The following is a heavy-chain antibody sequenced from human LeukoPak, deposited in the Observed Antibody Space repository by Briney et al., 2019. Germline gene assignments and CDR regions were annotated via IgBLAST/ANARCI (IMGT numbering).Heavy chain of an antibody. V-gene: IGHV3-23*01. J-gene: IGHJ4*02. Sequence: GGSLRLSCTASGFTFGSYAMSWVRQAPGRGLEWVSAISASVSNTYYADSVGGRFTISRDNSKNTLYLQMNSLTPEDTAIYYCAKRLAVLGPSFDLWGQGALVTVSS. CDR1: GFTFGSYA. CDR3: AKRLAVLGPSFDL. CDR2: ISASVSNT. D-gene: IGHD6-19*01.